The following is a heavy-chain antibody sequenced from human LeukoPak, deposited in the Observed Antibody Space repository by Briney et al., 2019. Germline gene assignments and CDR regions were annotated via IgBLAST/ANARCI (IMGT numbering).Heavy chain of an antibody. J-gene: IGHJ4*02. CDR1: GFTFSSYS. CDR3: ARDPPYFPY. D-gene: IGHD3-9*01. CDR2: ISSSGSTI. Sequence: GGSLRLSCAASGFTFSSYSMNWVRQAPGKGLEWVSYISSSGSTIYYADSVKGRFTISRDNAKNSLYLQMNSLRAEDTAVYYCARDPPYFPYWGQGTLVTVSS. V-gene: IGHV3-48*04.